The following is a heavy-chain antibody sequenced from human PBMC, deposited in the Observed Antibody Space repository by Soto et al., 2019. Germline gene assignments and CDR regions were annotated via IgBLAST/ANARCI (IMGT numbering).Heavy chain of an antibody. CDR3: ARRAVRGVPYNWFDP. Sequence: PSETLSLTCTVSGGSIISSSYYWVWIRQPPGKGLEWIGSIYYSGSTYYNPSLKSRVTISVDTSKNQFSLKLSSVTAADTAVYYCARRAVRGVPYNWFDPWGQGTLVTVSS. J-gene: IGHJ5*02. CDR1: GGSIISSSYY. CDR2: IYYSGST. V-gene: IGHV4-39*01. D-gene: IGHD3-10*01.